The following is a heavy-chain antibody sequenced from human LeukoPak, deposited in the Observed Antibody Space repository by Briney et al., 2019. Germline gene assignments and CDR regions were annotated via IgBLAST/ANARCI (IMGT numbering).Heavy chain of an antibody. D-gene: IGHD3-3*01. CDR2: IIPIFGTA. V-gene: IGHV1-69*13. Sequence: SVKVSCKASGGTFSSYAISWVRQAPGQGLEWMGGIIPIFGTANYALKFQGRVTITADESTSTAYMELSSLRSEDTAVYYCARAVRFLEWPDAFDIWGQGTMVTVSS. CDR3: ARAVRFLEWPDAFDI. J-gene: IGHJ3*02. CDR1: GGTFSSYA.